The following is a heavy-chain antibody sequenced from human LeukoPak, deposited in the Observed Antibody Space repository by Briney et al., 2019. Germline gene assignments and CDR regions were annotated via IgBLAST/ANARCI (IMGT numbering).Heavy chain of an antibody. V-gene: IGHV3-23*01. J-gene: IGHJ4*02. D-gene: IGHD3-3*01. CDR1: GFTFSSYA. CDR2: ISGSSGST. CDR3: CSPIFGVVINPFDY. Sequence: SGGSLRLSCAASGFTFSSYAMIWVRQAPGKGLEWVSAISGSSGSTYYADSVKGRFTISRDNSKNTLYLQMNSLRAEDTAIYYCCSPIFGVVINPFDYWGQGTLVTVSS.